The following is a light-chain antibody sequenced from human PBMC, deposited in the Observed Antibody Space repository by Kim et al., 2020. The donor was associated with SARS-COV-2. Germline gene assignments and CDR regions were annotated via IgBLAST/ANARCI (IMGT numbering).Light chain of an antibody. V-gene: IGKV1-39*01. J-gene: IGKJ2*01. Sequence: DIQMTQSPSSLSAFVGDRVTITCRASQGIHSYLNWYQQRPGKAPNLLMYAASRLQSGVPSRFSGSGSGTDFTLTISSLQPEDFATYYCQQCYRTPYTFGQGTKLEI. CDR1: QGIHSY. CDR2: AAS. CDR3: QQCYRTPYT.